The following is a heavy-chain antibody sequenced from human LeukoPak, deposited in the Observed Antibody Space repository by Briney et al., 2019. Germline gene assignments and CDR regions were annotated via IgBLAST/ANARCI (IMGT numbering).Heavy chain of an antibody. Sequence: SQTLSLTCTVSGGSISSGGYYWSWIRQHPGKGLEWIGYIYYSGSTYYNPSLKSRVTISVDTSKNQFSLKLSSVTAADTAVYYCAVYGSGSYSSRRAPFDYWGQGTLVTVSS. CDR1: GGSISSGGYY. D-gene: IGHD3-10*01. CDR3: AVYGSGSYSSRRAPFDY. J-gene: IGHJ4*02. CDR2: IYYSGST. V-gene: IGHV4-31*03.